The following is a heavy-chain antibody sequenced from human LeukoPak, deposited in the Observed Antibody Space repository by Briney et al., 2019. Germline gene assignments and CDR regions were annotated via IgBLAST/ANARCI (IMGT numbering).Heavy chain of an antibody. V-gene: IGHV3-7*01. CDR2: IKQDGSEK. CDR3: ARDKGGYSYGYDY. CDR1: GFTFSSYW. Sequence: GGSLRLSCAASGFTFSSYWMSWVRQAPGKGLEWVANIKQDGSEKYYVDSVKGRFTISRDNAKNSLYLQMDSPRVEDTAVYYCARDKGGYSYGYDYWGQGTLVTVSS. D-gene: IGHD5-18*01. J-gene: IGHJ4*02.